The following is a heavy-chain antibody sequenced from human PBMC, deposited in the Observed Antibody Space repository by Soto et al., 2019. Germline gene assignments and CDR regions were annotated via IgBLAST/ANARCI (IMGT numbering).Heavy chain of an antibody. J-gene: IGHJ4*02. Sequence: EVQLVESGGGLVQPGGSLRLSCAASGFSFDSYWMHWVRQAPGQGPMWVSRIDYDGTTTNYADSVKGRFTISRDNAKSTLYLQMNSLRPEDTAVYYCGRGGFSTNWRFDYWGQGTLVAVSS. CDR1: GFSFDSYW. CDR2: IDYDGTTT. D-gene: IGHD6-13*01. V-gene: IGHV3-74*01. CDR3: GRGGFSTNWRFDY.